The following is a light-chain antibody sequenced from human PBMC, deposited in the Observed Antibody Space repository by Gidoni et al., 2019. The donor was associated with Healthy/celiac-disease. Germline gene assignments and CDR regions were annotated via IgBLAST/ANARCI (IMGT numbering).Light chain of an antibody. V-gene: IGKV3-20*01. Sequence: DIVLTQSPGTLSFSPGERATLSCRASQSVSSSYLDWYQQKPGQAPRLLIYGASSRATGIPDRFSGSGSGTDFTLTISRLEPEDFAVYYCQQYGSSPWTFGQGTKVEIK. J-gene: IGKJ1*01. CDR3: QQYGSSPWT. CDR1: QSVSSSY. CDR2: GAS.